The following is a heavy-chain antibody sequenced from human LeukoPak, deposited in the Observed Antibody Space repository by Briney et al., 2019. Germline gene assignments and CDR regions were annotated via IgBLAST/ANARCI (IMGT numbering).Heavy chain of an antibody. D-gene: IGHD6-13*01. J-gene: IGHJ6*03. CDR2: IYYSGST. CDR3: ARVISSSWYPRIYYYYYYMDV. CDR1: GGSISSSSYY. V-gene: IGHV4-39*01. Sequence: SETLSLTCTVSGGSISSSSYYWGWIRQPPGKGLEWIGSIYYSGSTYYNPSLKSRVTISVDTSKNQFSLKLSSVTAADTAVYYCARVISSSWYPRIYYYYYYMDVWGKGTTVTVSS.